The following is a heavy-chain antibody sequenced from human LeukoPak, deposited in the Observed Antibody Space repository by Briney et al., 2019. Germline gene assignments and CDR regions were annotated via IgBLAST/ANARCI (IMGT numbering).Heavy chain of an antibody. CDR3: ARSRGYYDSSGYHTLFDY. D-gene: IGHD3-22*01. Sequence: YYTGSTNYNPSLKSRVTISVDTSKNQFSLKLSSVTAADTAVYYCARSRGYYDSSGYHTLFDYWGQGTLVTVSS. CDR2: YYTGST. J-gene: IGHJ4*02. V-gene: IGHV4-59*01.